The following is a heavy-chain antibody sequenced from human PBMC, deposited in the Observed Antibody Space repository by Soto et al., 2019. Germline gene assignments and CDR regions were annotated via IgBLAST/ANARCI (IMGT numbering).Heavy chain of an antibody. D-gene: IGHD3-10*01. J-gene: IGHJ4*01. CDR1: GYTFTGYD. CDR3: AGEVGGWRQCYFDS. CDR2: TNPSNGGT. Sequence: ASVNVSCKASGYTFTGYDIHWVRPAPGQGLGWMGWTNPSNGGTNYAQKFQGRVTMTRDTSLSIGYMELTTLRSDDTAVVFCAGEVGGWRQCYFDSWGLGTMVTVSS. V-gene: IGHV1-2*02.